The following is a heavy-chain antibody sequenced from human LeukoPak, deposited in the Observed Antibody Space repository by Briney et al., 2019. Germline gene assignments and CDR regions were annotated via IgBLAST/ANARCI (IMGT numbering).Heavy chain of an antibody. CDR1: GFTFSSFN. V-gene: IGHV3-21*01. D-gene: IGHD6-19*01. CDR3: ARYNSGWNAY. CDR2: ISSTSSLI. J-gene: IGHJ4*02. Sequence: GGSLRLSCAASGFTFSSFNMNWVRQAPGKGLEWVSSISSTSSLIWYADSLKGRFTISRDNAKNSLYLQMDSLRAEDTAVYYCARYNSGWNAYWGQGTLVTVSS.